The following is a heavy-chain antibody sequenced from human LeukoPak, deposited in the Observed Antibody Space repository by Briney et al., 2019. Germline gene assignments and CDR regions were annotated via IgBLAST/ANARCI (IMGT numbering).Heavy chain of an antibody. D-gene: IGHD3-10*01. J-gene: IGHJ4*02. V-gene: IGHV3-15*01. Sequence: GGSLRLSCAASGFSFADATMHWVRQAPGKGLEWVARVKSRSAGETTDYAAPVKGRFTISRDDSKNTLYLQMNSLKTEDTAVYYCTLIQGWGSGSYYRDFWGQGTLVTVSS. CDR3: TLIQGWGSGSYYRDF. CDR2: VKSRSAGETT. CDR1: GFSFADAT.